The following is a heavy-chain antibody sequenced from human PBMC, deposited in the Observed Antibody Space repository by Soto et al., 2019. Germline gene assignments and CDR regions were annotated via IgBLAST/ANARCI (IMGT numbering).Heavy chain of an antibody. CDR2: IDWDDDK. D-gene: IGHD3-9*01. V-gene: IGHV2-70*11. J-gene: IGHJ3*02. CDR3: ARSPKPNYDILDRLAFDI. Sequence: GSGPTLVNPTQTLTLTCTFSGSSLSTSGMCVSWIRQPPGKALEWLARIDWDDDKYYSTSLKTRLTISKDTSKNQVVLTMTNMDPVDTATYYCARSPKPNYDILDRLAFDIWGQGAMVTVSS. CDR1: GSSLSTSGMC.